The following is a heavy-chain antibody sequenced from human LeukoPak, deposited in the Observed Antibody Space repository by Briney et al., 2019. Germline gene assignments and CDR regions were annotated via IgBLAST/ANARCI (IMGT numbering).Heavy chain of an antibody. CDR3: AKEATDYDFWSGYYTYYYYYYMDV. D-gene: IGHD3-3*01. CDR1: GFTFSSYA. Sequence: GGSLRLSCAASGFTFSSYAMSWVHQAPGKGLEWVSAISGSGGSTYYADSVKGRFTISRDNSKNTLYLQMNSLRAEDTAVYYCAKEATDYDFWSGYYTYYYYYYMDVWGKGTTVTVSS. CDR2: ISGSGGST. J-gene: IGHJ6*03. V-gene: IGHV3-23*01.